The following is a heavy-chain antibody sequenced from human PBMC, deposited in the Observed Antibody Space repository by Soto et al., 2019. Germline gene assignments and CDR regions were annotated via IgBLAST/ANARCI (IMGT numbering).Heavy chain of an antibody. CDR2: ISSSSSYI. CDR1: GFTFSSYS. CDR3: ARRFLDYYGMDV. Sequence: PGGSLRLSCAASGFTFSSYSMNWVRQAPGKGLEWVSSISSSSSYIYYADSVKGRFTISRDNAKNSLYLQMNSLRAEDTAVYYCARRFLDYYGMDVWGQGTTVTVSS. V-gene: IGHV3-21*01. D-gene: IGHD3-3*01. J-gene: IGHJ6*02.